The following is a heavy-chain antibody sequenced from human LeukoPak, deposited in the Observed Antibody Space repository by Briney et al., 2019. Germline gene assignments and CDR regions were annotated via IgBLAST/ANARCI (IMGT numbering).Heavy chain of an antibody. D-gene: IGHD3-16*01. Sequence: GASVKVSCKASVYTFTGYYMHWVRQAPGQGREWMGWINPNSCCTNYAQKFQGRVTMTRDKSTSTVYMELSSLRSDDTAVYYCARMDQWGNRKPFDYWGQGTLVTVSS. CDR3: ARMDQWGNRKPFDY. J-gene: IGHJ4*02. CDR2: INPNSCCT. V-gene: IGHV1-2*02. CDR1: VYTFTGYY.